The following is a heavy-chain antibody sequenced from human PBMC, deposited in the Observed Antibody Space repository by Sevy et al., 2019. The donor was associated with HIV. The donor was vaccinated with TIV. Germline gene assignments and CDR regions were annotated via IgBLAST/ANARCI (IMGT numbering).Heavy chain of an antibody. J-gene: IGHJ4*02. V-gene: IGHV6-1*01. Sequence: SQNLSLTCAISGDTVSSDSAAWNWIRQTPARGLEWLGRAYYRSTWHKDYATSLNSRMTINPDTSKNQFSLQLNSVTPDDTAVYFCARDHNFVLDYWGQGILVTVSS. CDR1: GDTVSSDSAA. D-gene: IGHD1-20*01. CDR2: AYYRSTWHK. CDR3: ARDHNFVLDY.